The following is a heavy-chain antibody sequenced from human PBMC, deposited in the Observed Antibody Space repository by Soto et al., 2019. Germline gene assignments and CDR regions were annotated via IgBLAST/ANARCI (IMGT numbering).Heavy chain of an antibody. CDR1: GYTFTSYG. CDR2: ISAYNGNT. V-gene: IGHV1-18*01. Sequence: QVQLVQSGAEVKKPGASVKVSCKASGYTFTSYGINWVRQAPGQGLEWMGWISAYNGNTNYAQKLQGRVTMTTDTSTSAAYMELRGLRSDDTAVYYCGGGRGVLFWSGYADWYFDLWGRGTLVTVSS. CDR3: GGGRGVLFWSGYADWYFDL. D-gene: IGHD3-3*01. J-gene: IGHJ2*01.